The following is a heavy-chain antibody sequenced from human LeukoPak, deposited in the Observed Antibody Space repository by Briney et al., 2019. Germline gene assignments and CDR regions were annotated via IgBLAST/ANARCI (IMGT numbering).Heavy chain of an antibody. CDR1: GFTFSSYG. D-gene: IGHD1-1*01. Sequence: AGGSLRLSCAASGFTFSSYGMHWVRQAPGKGLEWVAVISYDGSNKYYADSVKGRFTISRDNSKNTLYLQMNSLRAEDTAVYYCAKFGTWIFDPWGQGTLVTVSS. V-gene: IGHV3-30-3*02. CDR3: AKFGTWIFDP. CDR2: ISYDGSNK. J-gene: IGHJ5*02.